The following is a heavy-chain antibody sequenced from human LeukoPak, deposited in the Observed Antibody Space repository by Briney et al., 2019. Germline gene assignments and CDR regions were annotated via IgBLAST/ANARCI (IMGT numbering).Heavy chain of an antibody. CDR1: GGSISSYY. D-gene: IGHD3-3*01. V-gene: IGHV4-4*09. J-gene: IGHJ3*02. CDR3: ARTEWLFNAFDI. Sequence: SETLSLTCTVSGGSISSYYWSWIRQPPGKGLEWIGYTHTSGSTNYNPSLKRRVTISVDSSKKQFSLKLSSVTAADTAVYYCARTEWLFNAFDIWGRGTMVTVSS. CDR2: THTSGST.